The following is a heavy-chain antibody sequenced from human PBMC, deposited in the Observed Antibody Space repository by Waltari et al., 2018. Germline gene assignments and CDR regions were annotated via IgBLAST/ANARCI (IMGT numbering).Heavy chain of an antibody. D-gene: IGHD4-4*01. CDR2: IKSKADGGTI. V-gene: IGHV3-15*01. CDR3: TTDTFYMKGFDP. J-gene: IGHJ5*02. Sequence: EGQLVESGGGLVQPGGSLTVSCAASGFNLIIAWMYWVRQTPGKGLEWVGRIKSKADGGTIDYGAPVKGRFTISRDDSEDMLYLQMNSLKTEDTALYYCTTDTFYMKGFDPWGQGTLVTVSS. CDR1: GFNLIIAW.